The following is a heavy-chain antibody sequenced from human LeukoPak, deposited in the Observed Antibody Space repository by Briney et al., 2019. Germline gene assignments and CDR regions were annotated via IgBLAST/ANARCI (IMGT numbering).Heavy chain of an antibody. J-gene: IGHJ6*02. CDR2: ISAYNGNT. CDR1: GYTFTSDG. CDR3: ARDPQAGWFGESWYYYGMDV. Sequence: ASVKVSCKASGYTFTSDGISWVRQAPGQGLEWMGWISAYNGNTNYAQKLQGRVTMTTDTSTSTAYMELRSLRSDDTAVYYCARDPQAGWFGESWYYYGMDVWGQGTTVTVSS. V-gene: IGHV1-18*01. D-gene: IGHD3-10*01.